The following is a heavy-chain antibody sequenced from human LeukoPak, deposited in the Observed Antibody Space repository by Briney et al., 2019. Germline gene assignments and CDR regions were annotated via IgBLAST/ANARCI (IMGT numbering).Heavy chain of an antibody. V-gene: IGHV3-21*04. CDR1: GFTFSSYS. CDR2: ISSSSSYI. Sequence: PGGSLRLSCAASGFTFSSYSMNWVRQAPGKGLEWVSSISSSSSYIYYADSVKGRFTISRDNAKNSLYLQMNSLRAEDTAVYYCAKGRVVTHSRGFDYWGQGTLVTVSS. J-gene: IGHJ4*02. CDR3: AKGRVVTHSRGFDY. D-gene: IGHD4-23*01.